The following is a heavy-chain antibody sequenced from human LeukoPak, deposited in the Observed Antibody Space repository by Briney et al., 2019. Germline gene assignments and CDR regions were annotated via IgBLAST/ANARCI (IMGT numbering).Heavy chain of an antibody. CDR1: GGSLSGYY. D-gene: IGHD3-10*01. J-gene: IGHJ4*02. CDR3: ARDFGDKLDY. CDR2: INHSGST. Sequence: KTSETLSLTCAVYGGSLSGYYWSWIRQPPGKGLEWIGEINHSGSTNYNPSLKSRVTISVDTSKNQFSLKLSSVTAADTAVYYCARDFGDKLDYWGQGTLVTVSS. V-gene: IGHV4-34*01.